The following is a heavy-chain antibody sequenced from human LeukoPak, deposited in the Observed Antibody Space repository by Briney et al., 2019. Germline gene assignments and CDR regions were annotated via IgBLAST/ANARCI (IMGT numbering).Heavy chain of an antibody. CDR1: GGSISSYY. CDR3: ARDRKGHYMDV. J-gene: IGHJ6*03. Sequence: SETLSLTCTVSGGSISSYYWSWIRQPPGKGLEWIGYIYTSGSTYYNPSLKSRVTISVDTSKNQFSLKLSSVTAADTAVYYCARDRKGHYMDVWGKGTTVTVSS. CDR2: IYTSGST. V-gene: IGHV4-4*09. D-gene: IGHD1-14*01.